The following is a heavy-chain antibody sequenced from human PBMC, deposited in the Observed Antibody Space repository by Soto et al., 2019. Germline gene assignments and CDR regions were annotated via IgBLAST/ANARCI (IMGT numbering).Heavy chain of an antibody. CDR1: GLTFDDYA. D-gene: IGHD5-18*01. J-gene: IGHJ4*02. CDR3: AKGRGYTYNGGSALDY. V-gene: IGHV3-9*01. CDR2: ISWNSGNI. Sequence: EVQLVESGGGLVQPGRSLRLSCAASGLTFDDYAVHWVRQAPGKGLEWVSGISWNSGNIAYADSVKGRFTMSRDNAKNSLFLQMNSLRADDTAFYYCAKGRGYTYNGGSALDYWGQGALVTVSS.